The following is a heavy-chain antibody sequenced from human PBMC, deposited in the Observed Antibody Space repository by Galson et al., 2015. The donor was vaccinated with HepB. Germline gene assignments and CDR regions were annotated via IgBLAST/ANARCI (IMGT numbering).Heavy chain of an antibody. CDR3: ARDFLGYRILTGYSRYYYYYGMDV. V-gene: IGHV1-46*01. CDR2: INPSGGST. D-gene: IGHD3-9*01. Sequence: SVKVSCKASGYTFTSYYMHWVRQAPGQGLEWMGIINPSGGSTSYAQKFQGRVTVTRDTSTSTVYMELSSLRSEDTAVYYCARDFLGYRILTGYSRYYYYYGMDVWGQGTTVTVSS. CDR1: GYTFTSYY. J-gene: IGHJ6*02.